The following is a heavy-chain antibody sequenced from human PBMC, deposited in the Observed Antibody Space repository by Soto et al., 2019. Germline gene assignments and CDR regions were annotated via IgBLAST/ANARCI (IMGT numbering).Heavy chain of an antibody. CDR1: GFTFDDYA. Sequence: EVQLVESGGGLVQPDRSLRLSCAASGFTFDDYAMHWVRQAPGKGLEWVSGISWNSGSIGYADSVTGRFTISRDNAKNSLYLQMNSLRAEDTAFYYCAKGRDSSSSSWFDPWGQGTLVTVSS. CDR3: AKGRDSSSSSWFDP. D-gene: IGHD6-6*01. CDR2: ISWNSGSI. J-gene: IGHJ5*02. V-gene: IGHV3-9*01.